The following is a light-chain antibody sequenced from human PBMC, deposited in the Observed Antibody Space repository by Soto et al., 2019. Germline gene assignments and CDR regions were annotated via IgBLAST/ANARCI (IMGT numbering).Light chain of an antibody. CDR3: GTWDNTLSGGV. V-gene: IGLV1-51*02. J-gene: IGLJ3*02. CDR2: ENT. CDR1: SSNIGIHS. Sequence: QSELTQPPSVSAAPGQQVTISCSGSSSNIGIHSVSWYQRLPGSAPKLLIYENTKRPSGIPDRFSGSKSGTSATLGITGLQTGDEADYYCGTWDNTLSGGVFGGGTKLTVL.